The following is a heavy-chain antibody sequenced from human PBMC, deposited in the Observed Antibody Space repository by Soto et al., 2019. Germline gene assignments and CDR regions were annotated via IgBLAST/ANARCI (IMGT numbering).Heavy chain of an antibody. Sequence: GGSLRLSCAASGFTFSSYAMHWVRQAPGKGPEYVSAISSDGGSTFYANSVKGRFTISRDNSKNTLYLQMGSLRPEDMAVYYCARDEAPVLRFLEWLPLDVWGKGTTVTVSS. V-gene: IGHV3-64*01. D-gene: IGHD3-3*01. J-gene: IGHJ6*04. CDR2: ISSDGGST. CDR3: ARDEAPVLRFLEWLPLDV. CDR1: GFTFSSYA.